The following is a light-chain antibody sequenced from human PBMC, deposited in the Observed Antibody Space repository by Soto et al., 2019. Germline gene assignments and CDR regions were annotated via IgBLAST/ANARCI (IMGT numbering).Light chain of an antibody. Sequence: DIQMTQPPSTLSASVGDRVTITCRTSQSISPWLAWYQQKPGKAPKLLIFDVSNLESGVPSRFSGSGSGTEITLTISSLQPDDFATYYCLQYHTYRTFGQGTKVDIK. V-gene: IGKV1-5*01. J-gene: IGKJ1*01. CDR2: DVS. CDR1: QSISPW. CDR3: LQYHTYRT.